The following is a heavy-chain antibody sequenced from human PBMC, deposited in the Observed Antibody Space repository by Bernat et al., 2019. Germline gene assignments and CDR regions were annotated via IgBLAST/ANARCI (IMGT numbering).Heavy chain of an antibody. D-gene: IGHD5-12*01. CDR3: ARGSTTSRGYELGD. CDR1: GYTITGYY. V-gene: IGHV1-2*04. J-gene: IGHJ4*02. Sequence: QVQLVQSGAEVKKPGASVKVSCKASGYTITGYYMHWVRQAPGQGLEWMGWINPNSGGTNYAPKFKGWVTMTRDTSISTAYMELSRLGSDDTAVYYCARGSTTSRGYELGDWGQGTLVTVSS. CDR2: INPNSGGT.